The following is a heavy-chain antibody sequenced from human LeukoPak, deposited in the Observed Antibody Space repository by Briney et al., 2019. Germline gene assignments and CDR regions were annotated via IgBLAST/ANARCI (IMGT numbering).Heavy chain of an antibody. CDR1: GYTFTTYG. CDR3: ARDQWVGATSIYYYGMDV. Sequence: ASVKVSCKSTGYTFTTYGITWVRQAPGQGLEWMGWISTDNGDTNYAQKLQGRVTMTTDTSTSTAYMELRRLRSDDTAVYYCARDQWVGATSIYYYGMDVWGQGTTVTVSS. D-gene: IGHD1-26*01. V-gene: IGHV1-18*01. CDR2: ISTDNGDT. J-gene: IGHJ6*02.